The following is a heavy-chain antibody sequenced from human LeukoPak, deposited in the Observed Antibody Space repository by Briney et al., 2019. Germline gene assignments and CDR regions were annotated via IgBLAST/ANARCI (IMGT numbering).Heavy chain of an antibody. J-gene: IGHJ4*02. D-gene: IGHD3-10*01. CDR2: ISSSGSTI. Sequence: PGGSLRLSCAASGFTFSSYEMNWVRQAPGKGLEWVSYISSSGSTIYYADSVKGRFTISRDNAKNSLYLQMNSLRAEDTAVYYCARDGSGSYYNTGLDYWGQGTLVTVSS. CDR3: ARDGSGSYYNTGLDY. V-gene: IGHV3-48*03. CDR1: GFTFSSYE.